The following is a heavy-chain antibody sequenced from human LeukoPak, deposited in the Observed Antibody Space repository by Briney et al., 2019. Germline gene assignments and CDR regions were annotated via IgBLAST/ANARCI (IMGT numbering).Heavy chain of an antibody. D-gene: IGHD3-22*01. V-gene: IGHV4-34*01. CDR1: GGSFSGYY. Sequence: PSETLSLTFAVYGGSFSGYYWSWIRQPPGKGLEWIGEINHSGSTNYNPSLKSRVTISVDTSKNQFSLKLSSVTAADTAVYYCARTFESSGYTYWGQGTLVTVSS. J-gene: IGHJ4*02. CDR2: INHSGST. CDR3: ARTFESSGYTY.